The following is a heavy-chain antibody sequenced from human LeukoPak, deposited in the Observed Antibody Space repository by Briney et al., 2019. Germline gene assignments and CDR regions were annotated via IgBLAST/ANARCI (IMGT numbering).Heavy chain of an antibody. D-gene: IGHD4-23*01. CDR1: GGSISSSSYY. CDR3: ARFTVVIAGIVDY. J-gene: IGHJ4*02. CDR2: IYYSGST. Sequence: ETLSLTCTVSGGSISSSSYYWGWIRQPPGKGLEWIGSIYYSGSTYYNPSLKSRVTISVDTSKNQFSLKLSSVTAADTAVYYCARFTVVIAGIVDYWGQGTLVTVSS. V-gene: IGHV4-39*07.